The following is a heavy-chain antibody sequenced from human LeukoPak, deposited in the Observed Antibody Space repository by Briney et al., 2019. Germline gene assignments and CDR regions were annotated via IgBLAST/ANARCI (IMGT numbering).Heavy chain of an antibody. J-gene: IGHJ6*03. CDR1: DDSITMYY. V-gene: IGHV4-59*01. CDR3: ARGRVSSSTWYSTYYYYFYMDV. CDR2: VDHTGST. D-gene: IGHD4-11*01. Sequence: ETLSLTCSVSDDSITMYYWTWIRQPLGKGLEWIGYVDHTGSTNFNPSLNGRVSISRDTSKNLFSLRLRSVTAADTAVYFCARGRVSSSTWYSTYYYYFYMDVWGKGTTVTVSS.